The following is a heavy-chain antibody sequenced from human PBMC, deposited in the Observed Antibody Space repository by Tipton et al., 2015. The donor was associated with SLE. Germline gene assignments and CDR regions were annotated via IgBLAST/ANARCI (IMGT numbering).Heavy chain of an antibody. CDR1: GGSLNSHY. V-gene: IGHV4-59*11. D-gene: IGHD3-3*01. J-gene: IGHJ4*02. CDR3: ARRFRYYFDY. Sequence: TLSLTCTVSGGSLNSHYWSWIRQSPEKGLEWIGYMYYSGSPNYSPSLRSRVTISIDTSKNQFSLKLKSVTAADTAVYYCARRFRYYFDYWGQGTLVTVSS. CDR2: MYYSGSP.